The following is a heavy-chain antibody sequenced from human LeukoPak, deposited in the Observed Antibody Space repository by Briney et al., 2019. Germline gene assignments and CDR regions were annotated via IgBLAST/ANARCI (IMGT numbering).Heavy chain of an antibody. CDR3: ARRYSSSWYNWFDP. J-gene: IGHJ5*02. CDR2: IYYCGST. D-gene: IGHD6-13*01. CDR1: GVSIISSNSY. V-gene: IGHV4-39*01. Sequence: SETLSLTCTVSGVSIISSNSYWGWIRQPPGKGLEWIGSIYYCGSTYYNPSLKSRVTISVDTSKNQFSLKLSSVTAADTAVYYCARRYSSSWYNWFDPWGQGTLVTVSS.